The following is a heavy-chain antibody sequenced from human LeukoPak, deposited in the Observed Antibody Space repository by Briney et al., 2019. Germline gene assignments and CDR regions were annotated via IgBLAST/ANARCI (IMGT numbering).Heavy chain of an antibody. D-gene: IGHD1-26*01. V-gene: IGHV4-4*07. CDR2: IYTTGTT. Sequence: SETLSLTCDVSGGSISSYYWGWVRQPAGKGLEWLGRIYTTGTTHFNPALRSRLTMSVDTSKNQFSLKLPSVTAADTAVYFCARQGYTASYYFLDFWSQGTLVTVSS. CDR3: ARQGYTASYYFLDF. J-gene: IGHJ4*02. CDR1: GGSISSYY.